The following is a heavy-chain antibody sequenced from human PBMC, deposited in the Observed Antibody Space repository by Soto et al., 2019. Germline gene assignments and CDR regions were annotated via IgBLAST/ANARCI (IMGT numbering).Heavy chain of an antibody. D-gene: IGHD1-7*01. CDR1: GYTXSSYG. CDR3: ARSLLAGTSWFDP. Sequence: SXKVSYKASGYTXSSYGIGLVRQAPGQGLEWMGWISAYNGNTNYAQKRQGRVTMTTDTSKRTAYMELRSLRSDDTDVYYCARSLLAGTSWFDPWGQGTLGTVS. CDR2: ISAYNGNT. V-gene: IGHV1-18*04. J-gene: IGHJ5*02.